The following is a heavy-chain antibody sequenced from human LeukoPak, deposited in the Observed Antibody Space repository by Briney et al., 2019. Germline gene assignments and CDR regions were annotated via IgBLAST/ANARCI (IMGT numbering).Heavy chain of an antibody. CDR1: GFTFSDYY. D-gene: IGHD4-17*01. Sequence: PGGSLRLSCAASGFTFSDYYMSWVRQAPGKGLEWVSYISSSGSTIYYADPLKGRFTISRDNAKNSLYLQMNSLRPEDTAVYYCARVGRLQYGDYVAFDYWGQGTLVTVSS. V-gene: IGHV3-11*01. CDR3: ARVGRLQYGDYVAFDY. J-gene: IGHJ4*02. CDR2: ISSSGSTI.